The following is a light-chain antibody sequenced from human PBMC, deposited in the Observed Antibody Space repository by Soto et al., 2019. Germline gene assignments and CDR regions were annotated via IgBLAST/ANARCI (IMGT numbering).Light chain of an antibody. Sequence: QSVLTQPPSASGSPGQSVTISCTGTSSDVGGYYSVSWYQQHPGKAPNLMIYEVTKRPSGVPDRFSGSKSGSTASLTVSGLQAEDEADYYCSSYAGINNLAVFGTGTKVTVL. CDR3: SSYAGINNLAV. V-gene: IGLV2-8*01. J-gene: IGLJ1*01. CDR1: SSDVGGYYS. CDR2: EVT.